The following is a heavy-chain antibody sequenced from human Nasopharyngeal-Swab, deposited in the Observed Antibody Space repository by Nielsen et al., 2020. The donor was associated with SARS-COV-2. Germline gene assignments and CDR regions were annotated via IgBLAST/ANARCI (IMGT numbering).Heavy chain of an antibody. CDR3: ARDFGGDYEGVFDY. V-gene: IGHV4-31*03. CDR1: GGSISSGGYY. CDR2: IYYSGST. J-gene: IGHJ4*02. Sequence: SETLSLTCTVSGGSISSGGYYWSWIRQHPGKGLEWIGYIYYSGSTYYNPSLKSRVTISVDTSKNQFSLKLSTVTAADTAVYYCARDFGGDYEGVFDYWGQGTLVTVSS. D-gene: IGHD4-17*01.